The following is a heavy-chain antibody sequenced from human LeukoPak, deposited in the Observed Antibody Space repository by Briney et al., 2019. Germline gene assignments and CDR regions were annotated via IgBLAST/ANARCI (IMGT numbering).Heavy chain of an antibody. CDR3: ARPTGSYYYWYFDL. Sequence: EGSLRLSCAASGFTFSSYAMSWVRQAPGKGLEWVSAISGSGGSTYYADSVKGRFTISRDNSKNTLYLQMNSLRAEDTAVYYCARPTGSYYYWYFDLWGRGTLVTVSS. J-gene: IGHJ2*01. V-gene: IGHV3-23*01. CDR2: ISGSGGST. D-gene: IGHD1-26*01. CDR1: GFTFSSYA.